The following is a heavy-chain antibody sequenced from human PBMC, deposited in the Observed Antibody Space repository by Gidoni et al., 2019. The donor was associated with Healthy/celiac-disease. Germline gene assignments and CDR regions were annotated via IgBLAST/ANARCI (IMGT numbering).Heavy chain of an antibody. Sequence: QVTLKESGPVLVKPTETLTLTCTVTGSSLRNARMGESWIRQPPGKALEWLAHIFSNDEKSYSTSLKSRLTISKDTSKSQVVLTMTNMDPVDTATYYCARMHYYFWSGYPTYWYFDLWGRGTLVTVSS. D-gene: IGHD3-3*01. CDR1: GSSLRNARMG. J-gene: IGHJ2*01. CDR2: IFSNDEK. CDR3: ARMHYYFWSGYPTYWYFDL. V-gene: IGHV2-26*01.